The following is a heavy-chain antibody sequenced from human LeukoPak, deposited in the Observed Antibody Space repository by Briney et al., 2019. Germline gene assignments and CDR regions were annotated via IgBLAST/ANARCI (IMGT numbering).Heavy chain of an antibody. CDR1: GYTFTSYG. CDR3: ARYDYGDYVFDY. V-gene: IGHV1-18*01. D-gene: IGHD4-17*01. J-gene: IGHJ4*02. Sequence: ASVKVSCKASGYTFTSYGISWVRQAPGQGLEWMGWVSAYNGNTNYAQKLQGRVTMTTDTSTSTAYMELRSLRSGDTAVYYCARYDYGDYVFDYWGQGTLVTVSS. CDR2: VSAYNGNT.